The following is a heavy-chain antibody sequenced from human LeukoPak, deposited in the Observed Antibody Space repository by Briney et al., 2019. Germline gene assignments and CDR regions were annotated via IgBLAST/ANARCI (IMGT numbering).Heavy chain of an antibody. D-gene: IGHD1-26*01. CDR3: ARDGSGQFAAKPFDY. V-gene: IGHV4-34*01. J-gene: IGHJ4*02. CDR1: GGSFSGYY. Sequence: PSETLSLTCAVYGGSFSGYYWSWIRQPPGKGLEWIGEINHSGSTNYNPSLKSRVTISVDTSKNQFSLKLSSVTAADTAVYYCARDGSGQFAAKPFDYWGQGTLVTVSS. CDR2: INHSGST.